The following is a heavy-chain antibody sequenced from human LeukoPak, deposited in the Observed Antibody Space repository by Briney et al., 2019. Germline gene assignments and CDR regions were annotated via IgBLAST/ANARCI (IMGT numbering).Heavy chain of an antibody. CDR1: GGSISSYS. D-gene: IGHD3-10*01. CDR3: ARGSGSYYNRRYFDY. J-gene: IGHJ4*02. Sequence: SETLSLTCTASGGSISSYSRSWIRQPPGKGLEWIGYIHYSGSTNYNPSLKSRVTISVDTSKNQFSLKLSSVTAADTAVYYCARGSGSYYNRRYFDYWGQGALVTVSS. V-gene: IGHV4-59*08. CDR2: IHYSGST.